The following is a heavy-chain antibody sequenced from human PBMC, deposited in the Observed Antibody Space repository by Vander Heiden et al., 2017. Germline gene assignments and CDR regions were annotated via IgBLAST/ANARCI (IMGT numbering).Heavy chain of an antibody. CDR2: ITHSGRT. Sequence: QVQLQQWGAGLLKPSETLSLTCAVYGGSFSGSYWTWIRQPPGKGLEWIGEITHSGRTIYNPSLKSRVTISVDTSKNQFSLKLRSVTAADAAVYYCARGLGSGWFDPWGQGTMVTVSS. V-gene: IGHV4-34*02. J-gene: IGHJ5*02. D-gene: IGHD3-10*01. CDR3: ARGLGSGWFDP. CDR1: GGSFSGSY.